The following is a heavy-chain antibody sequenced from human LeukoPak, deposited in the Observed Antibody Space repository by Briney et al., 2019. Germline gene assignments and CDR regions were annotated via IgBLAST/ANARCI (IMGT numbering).Heavy chain of an antibody. CDR3: ASLGCSSTSCYNY. CDR2: ISSSSSTI. D-gene: IGHD2-2*02. J-gene: IGHJ4*02. Sequence: PGGSLRLSCAASGFTFSSYSMNWVRQAPGKGLERVSYISSSSSTIYYADSVKGRFTISRDNAKNSLYLQMNSLRAEDTAVYYCASLGCSSTSCYNYWGQGTLVTVSS. V-gene: IGHV3-48*01. CDR1: GFTFSSYS.